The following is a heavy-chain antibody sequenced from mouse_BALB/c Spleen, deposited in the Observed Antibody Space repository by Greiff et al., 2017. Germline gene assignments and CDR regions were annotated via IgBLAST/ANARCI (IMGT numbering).Heavy chain of an antibody. Sequence: EVKVEESGGGLVQPGGSLKLSCAASGFTFSSYGMSWVRQTPDKRLELVATINSNGGSTYYPDSVKGRFTISRDNAKNTLYLQMSSLKSEDTAVYYCARGNGGNSRDYWGQGTTLTVSS. V-gene: IGHV5-6-3*01. D-gene: IGHD1-1*01. CDR2: INSNGGST. CDR1: GFTFSSYG. CDR3: ARGNGGNSRDY. J-gene: IGHJ4*01.